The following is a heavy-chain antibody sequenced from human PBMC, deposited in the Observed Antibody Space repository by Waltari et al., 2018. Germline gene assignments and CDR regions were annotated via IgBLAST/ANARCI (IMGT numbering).Heavy chain of an antibody. V-gene: IGHV4-39*07. J-gene: IGHJ5*02. CDR1: GVSISTSNYY. CDR3: ARNSGDLSWP. Sequence: QESGPGLVKPSATLSLPCTVSGVSISTSNYYWCWVRQPPGKGLGWIGTISYSGVSYYNSSLESRVTISLDTSKNQLSLRLASVIAADTAVYYCARNSGDLSWPWGQGTLVIVSS. CDR2: ISYSGVS. D-gene: IGHD3-16*02.